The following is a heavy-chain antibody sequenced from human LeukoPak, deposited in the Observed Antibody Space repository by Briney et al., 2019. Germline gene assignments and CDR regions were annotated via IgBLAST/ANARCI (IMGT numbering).Heavy chain of an antibody. CDR3: ARQHRLRFLEWTNYYYYYYMDV. CDR1: GYTFTSYD. CDR2: MNPNSGNT. Sequence: ASVKVSCKASGYTFTSYDINWVRQATGQGLEWMGWMNPNSGNTGYAQKFQGRVTMTRNTSISTAYMELSSLRSEDTAVYYCARQHRLRFLEWTNYYYYYYMDVWGKGTTVTVSS. J-gene: IGHJ6*03. D-gene: IGHD3-3*01. V-gene: IGHV1-8*01.